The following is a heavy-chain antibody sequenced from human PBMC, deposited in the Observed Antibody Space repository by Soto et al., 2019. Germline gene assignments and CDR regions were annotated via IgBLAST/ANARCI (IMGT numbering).Heavy chain of an antibody. J-gene: IGHJ4*02. CDR1: GYSISTYW. CDR2: VKQDGSEE. V-gene: IGHV3-7*01. CDR3: AALDTAMVKTAGY. Sequence: EVQLVESGGGLVQPGGSLRLSCAASGYSISTYWMSWLRQAPGKGLEWVANVKQDGSEEYYVDSVKGRFTISRDNAKNSLYLQMNSLRAEDTAVYYCAALDTAMVKTAGYWGQGTLVTVSS. D-gene: IGHD5-18*01.